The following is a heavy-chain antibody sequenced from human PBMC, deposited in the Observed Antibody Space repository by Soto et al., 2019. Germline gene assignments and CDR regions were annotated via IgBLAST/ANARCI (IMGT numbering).Heavy chain of an antibody. Sequence: PGGSLSLSCTASGFTFRDYAMTWVRQAPGKGLEWVSTISGGSSVTYYGDSVKGRFTISRDNAKKTLFLQLNRLSAEDTATYYCAKVLSKNYYYPFDFWGQGTQVTVSS. V-gene: IGHV3-23*01. J-gene: IGHJ4*02. CDR3: AKVLSKNYYYPFDF. CDR1: GFTFRDYA. CDR2: ISGGSSVT. D-gene: IGHD3-10*01.